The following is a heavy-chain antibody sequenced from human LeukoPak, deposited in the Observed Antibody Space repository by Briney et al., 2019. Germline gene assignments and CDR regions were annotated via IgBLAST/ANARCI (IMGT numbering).Heavy chain of an antibody. Sequence: SETLSLTCTVSGGSISSYYWSWIRQPPGKGLEWIGYIYYSGSTNYNPPLKSRVTISVDASKNQFSLKLSSVTAADTAVYYCARLNDFWSGYGYEYYFDYWGQGTLVTVSS. CDR1: GGSISSYY. CDR3: ARLNDFWSGYGYEYYFDY. J-gene: IGHJ4*02. CDR2: IYYSGST. D-gene: IGHD3-3*01. V-gene: IGHV4-59*08.